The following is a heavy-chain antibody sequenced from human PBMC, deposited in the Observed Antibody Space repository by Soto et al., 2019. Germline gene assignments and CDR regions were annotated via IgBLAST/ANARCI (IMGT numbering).Heavy chain of an antibody. D-gene: IGHD5-12*01. CDR1: GGSISSYY. CDR2: IYYSGST. V-gene: IGHV4-59*01. Sequence: PSETLSLTCTVSGGSISSYYWSWIRQPPGKGLEWIGYIYYSGSTNYNPSLKSRVTISVDTSKNQFSLKLSSVTTADTAVYYCARLEWRYSGLEYWGQGTLVTVSS. J-gene: IGHJ4*02. CDR3: ARLEWRYSGLEY.